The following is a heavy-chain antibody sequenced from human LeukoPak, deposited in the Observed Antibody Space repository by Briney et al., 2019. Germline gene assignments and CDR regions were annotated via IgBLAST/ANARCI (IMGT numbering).Heavy chain of an antibody. CDR2: INHSGST. CDR3: ARGGAAAGRNYYYMDV. V-gene: IGHV4-34*01. D-gene: IGHD6-13*01. Sequence: PSETLSLTCAVCGGSFSGYYWSWIRHPPGKGLEWIGEINHSGSTNYNPSLKRRVTISVDTSKNQFSLKLSSLTAADTAVYYCARGGAAAGRNYYYMDVWGKGTTVTVSS. J-gene: IGHJ6*03. CDR1: GGSFSGYY.